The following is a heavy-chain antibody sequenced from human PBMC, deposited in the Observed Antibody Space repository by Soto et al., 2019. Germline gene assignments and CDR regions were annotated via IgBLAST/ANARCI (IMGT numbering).Heavy chain of an antibody. Sequence: GSLRLSCAASGFAVSSKYMTWVRQAPGKGLEWVSLIQSGGTTYYADSVKGRFTISRDTSENTLHLQMDSLRVEDTAVYYCARDDVLCDGGHCYGIPLDVWGKGTTXTVS. V-gene: IGHV3-66*01. CDR1: GFAVSSKY. CDR3: ARDDVLCDGGHCYGIPLDV. D-gene: IGHD2-21*02. CDR2: IQSGGTT. J-gene: IGHJ6*03.